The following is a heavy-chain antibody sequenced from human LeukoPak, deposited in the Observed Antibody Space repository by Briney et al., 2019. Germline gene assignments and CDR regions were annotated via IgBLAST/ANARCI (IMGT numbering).Heavy chain of an antibody. Sequence: SETLSLTCTVSGGSISSSSYYWGWIRQPPGKGLEWIGSIYYSGSTYYNPSLKSRVTISVDTSKNQFSLKLSSVTAADTAVYHCARSLPSDIAAAGTPVYWGQGTLVTVSS. D-gene: IGHD6-13*01. CDR1: GGSISSSSYY. V-gene: IGHV4-39*07. CDR2: IYYSGST. J-gene: IGHJ4*02. CDR3: ARSLPSDIAAAGTPVY.